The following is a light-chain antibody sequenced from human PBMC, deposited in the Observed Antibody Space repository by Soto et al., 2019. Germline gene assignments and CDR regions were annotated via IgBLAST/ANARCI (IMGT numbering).Light chain of an antibody. J-gene: IGKJ2*01. Sequence: DIEMSQSPASLSASVGGRVTITCRASQSISNSLTWYQQKPGRAPKILISDASNLRTGVPSRCSGGGSGTDVTLTINSLQPEDFATYYCQQSYNIPYTFGQGTKVDIQ. CDR3: QQSYNIPYT. CDR1: QSISNS. CDR2: DAS. V-gene: IGKV1-39*01.